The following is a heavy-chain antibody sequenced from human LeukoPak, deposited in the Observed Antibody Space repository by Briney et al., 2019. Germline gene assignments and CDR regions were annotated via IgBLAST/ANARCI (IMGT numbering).Heavy chain of an antibody. CDR2: ISNDGDT. V-gene: IGHV3-53*01. CDR1: GFTFSSYG. J-gene: IGHJ4*02. D-gene: IGHD6-19*01. CDR3: AGDKTTGGWYEFDY. Sequence: PGGSLRLSCVTSGFTFSSYGMHWVRQVPGKGLECVSVISNDGDTYYADSVKGRFTISRDTSKNTVSLQMNSLRAEDTAVYYCAGDKTTGGWYEFDYWGQGTLVTVSS.